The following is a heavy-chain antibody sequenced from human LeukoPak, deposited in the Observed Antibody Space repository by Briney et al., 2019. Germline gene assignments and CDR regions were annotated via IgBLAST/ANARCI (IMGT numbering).Heavy chain of an antibody. CDR1: GFTFSSYA. J-gene: IGHJ6*02. V-gene: IGHV3-23*01. CDR3: ARVCDILTGCPYYYYGMDV. CDR2: ISGGGGST. D-gene: IGHD3-9*01. Sequence: GGSLRLSCAASGFTFSSYAMSWVRQAPGKGLEWVSTISGGGGSTYFADSVKGRFTISRDNSKNTLYLQMNSLRAEDTAVYYCARVCDILTGCPYYYYGMDVWGQGTTVTVSS.